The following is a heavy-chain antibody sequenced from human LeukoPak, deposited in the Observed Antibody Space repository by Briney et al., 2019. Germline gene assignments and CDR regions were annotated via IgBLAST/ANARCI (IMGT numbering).Heavy chain of an antibody. D-gene: IGHD3-22*01. CDR3: AREIRPIYYDSSGYHHDGFDI. CDR2: INPSGGST. CDR1: GYTFTDYY. Sequence: GASVKVSCKASGYTFTDYYMHWVRQAPGQGLEWMGIINPSGGSTSYAQKFQGRVTMTRDTSTSTVYMELSSLRSEDTAVYYCAREIRPIYYDSSGYHHDGFDIWGQGTMVTVSS. J-gene: IGHJ3*02. V-gene: IGHV1-46*01.